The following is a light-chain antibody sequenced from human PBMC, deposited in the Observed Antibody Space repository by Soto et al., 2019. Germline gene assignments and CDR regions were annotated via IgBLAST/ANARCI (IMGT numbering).Light chain of an antibody. V-gene: IGKV4-1*01. J-gene: IGKJ3*01. CDR3: QQYYSNPPLFT. Sequence: DIVMTQSPDSLAVSLGERATINCKSSQSVFYSSNNKNYLAWYQQKPGQPPKLLLSWASTRESGVPDRFSGSGSGTDFTLTISSLQAEDVAVYYCQQYYSNPPLFTFGPGTKVDIK. CDR2: WAS. CDR1: QSVFYSSNNKNY.